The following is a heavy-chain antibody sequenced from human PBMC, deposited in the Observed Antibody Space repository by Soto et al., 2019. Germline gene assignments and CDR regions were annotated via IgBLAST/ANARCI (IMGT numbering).Heavy chain of an antibody. Sequence: EVQLVESGGGLVQPGGSLRLSCAVSGFTFSNYWMSWVRQAPGKGLEWVANIKKDGSEKYYVDSVKGRFIISRDNGKKSLYLQMNARRAEDTAVYYCAAILGMDVWGQGTTVTVSS. V-gene: IGHV3-7*05. CDR2: IKKDGSEK. J-gene: IGHJ6*02. CDR1: GFTFSNYW. CDR3: AAILGMDV. D-gene: IGHD3-3*02.